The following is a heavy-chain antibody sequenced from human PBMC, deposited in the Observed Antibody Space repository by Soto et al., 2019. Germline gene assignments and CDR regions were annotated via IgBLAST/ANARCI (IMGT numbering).Heavy chain of an antibody. CDR2: ISGSGGST. CDR1: GFTFSRYV. V-gene: IGHV3-23*01. J-gene: IGHJ4*02. Sequence: WGSLRLSCAGSGFTFSRYVMSWVRQAPGKGLEWVSAISGSGGSTYFADSVKGRFTISRDNSKNTLYLQMNRLRAEDTAVYYCAKVSGDQLLSTFDYWGQGTLVTVSS. D-gene: IGHD2-2*01. CDR3: AKVSGDQLLSTFDY.